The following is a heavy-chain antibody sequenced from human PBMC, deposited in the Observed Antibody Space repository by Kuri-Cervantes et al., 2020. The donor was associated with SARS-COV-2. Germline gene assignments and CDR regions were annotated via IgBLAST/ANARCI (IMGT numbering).Heavy chain of an antibody. CDR1: GGSTSSGSYY. V-gene: IGHV4-61*09. J-gene: IGHJ5*02. CDR2: IYTGGST. D-gene: IGHD3-3*01. CDR3: AGYDFGVKLEDFDP. Sequence: SETLSLTCTLSGGSTSSGSYYWSWIRQPAGKGLEWIGYIYTGGSTNYNPSLKSRVTISVDTSKNQFSLKLSSVTAADTAVYYCAGYDFGVKLEDFDPWGQGTLVTVSS.